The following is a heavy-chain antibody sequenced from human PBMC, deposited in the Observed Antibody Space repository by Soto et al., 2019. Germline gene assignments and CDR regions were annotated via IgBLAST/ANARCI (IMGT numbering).Heavy chain of an antibody. CDR3: ARGGLIIVVGAGDAFDI. CDR2: INPSGGST. CDR1: GYTFTSHY. J-gene: IGHJ3*02. D-gene: IGHD2-15*01. V-gene: IGHV1-46*01. Sequence: ASVKVSCKASGYTFTSHYMHWARQAPGQGLEWMGIINPSGGSTSYAQKFQGRVTMTRDTSTSTVYMELSSLRSEDTAVYYCARGGLIIVVGAGDAFDIWGQGTMVTVSS.